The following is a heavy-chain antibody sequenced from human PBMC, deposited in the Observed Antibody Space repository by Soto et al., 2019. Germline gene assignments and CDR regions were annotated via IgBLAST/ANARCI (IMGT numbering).Heavy chain of an antibody. Sequence: QVQLQESGPGLVKPSQTLSLTCTVSGGSISSGGYYWSWIRQHPGKGLEWIGYIYYSGSTYYNPSLKSRVTISVDTSKNQFSLKLSSVTASDTDVYYCERQRKTLLEWLSDFDYWGQGTLVTVSS. CDR1: GGSISSGGYY. D-gene: IGHD3-3*01. J-gene: IGHJ4*02. CDR2: IYYSGST. CDR3: ERQRKTLLEWLSDFDY. V-gene: IGHV4-31*03.